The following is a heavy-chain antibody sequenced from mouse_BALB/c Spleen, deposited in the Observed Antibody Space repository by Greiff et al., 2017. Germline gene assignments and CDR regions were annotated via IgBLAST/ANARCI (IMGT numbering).Heavy chain of an antibody. Sequence: QVQLQQSGAELVRPGVSVKISCKGSGYTFTDYAMHWVKQSHAKSLEWIGVISTYYGDASYNQKFKGKATMTVDKSSSTAYMELARLTSEDSAIYYCARGNYYGSSPLDYWGQGTTLTVSS. CDR2: ISTYYGDA. D-gene: IGHD1-1*01. J-gene: IGHJ2*01. CDR1: GYTFTDYA. CDR3: ARGNYYGSSPLDY. V-gene: IGHV1S137*01.